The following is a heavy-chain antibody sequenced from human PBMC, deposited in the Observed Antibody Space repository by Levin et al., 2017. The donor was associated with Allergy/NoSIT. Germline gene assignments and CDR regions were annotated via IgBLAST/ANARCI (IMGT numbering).Heavy chain of an antibody. CDR1: GFTSSSHW. CDR3: VRGRVGTKNVCDI. J-gene: IGHJ3*02. D-gene: IGHD1-26*01. V-gene: IGHV3-74*01. CDR2: INSDGSST. Sequence: PGGSLRLSCAASGFTSSSHWMHWVRQVPGKGLVWVSRINSDGSSTSYADSVKGRFTISRDNAENTLYLQMNSLRVEDTAVYHCVRGRVGTKNVCDIWGQGTRVTVSS.